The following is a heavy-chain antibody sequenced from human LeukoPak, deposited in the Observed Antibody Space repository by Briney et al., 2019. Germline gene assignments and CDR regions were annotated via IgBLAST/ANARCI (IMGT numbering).Heavy chain of an antibody. J-gene: IGHJ6*02. Sequence: SETLSLTCTVSGGSISSSSYYWGWIRQPPGKGLEWIGSIYYSGSTYYNPSLKSRVTISVDTSKNQFSLKLSSVTAADTAVYYCARGPSWFYYYYYGMDVWGQGTTVTVSS. CDR3: ARGPSWFYYYYYGMDV. D-gene: IGHD3-9*01. V-gene: IGHV4-39*01. CDR2: IYYSGST. CDR1: GGSISSSSYY.